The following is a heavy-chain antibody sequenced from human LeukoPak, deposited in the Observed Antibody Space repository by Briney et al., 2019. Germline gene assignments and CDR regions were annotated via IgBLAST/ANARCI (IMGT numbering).Heavy chain of an antibody. CDR1: GFTSRSYG. D-gene: IGHD2-2*01. CDR3: ARGPSWVSAAAPGDY. CDR2: IWHDGSNK. V-gene: IGHV3-33*01. Sequence: GGSRRPSCAPSGFTSRSYGIPWGGRAPGTGLGWWEVIWHDGSNKQYADSVKGRFTISRDNSWNTLYLQMNSLRAEDTAVYYCARGPSWVSAAAPGDYWGQGTLVTVSS. J-gene: IGHJ4*02.